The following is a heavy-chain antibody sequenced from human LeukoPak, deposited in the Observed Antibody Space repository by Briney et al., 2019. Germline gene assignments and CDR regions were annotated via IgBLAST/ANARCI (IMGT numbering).Heavy chain of an antibody. V-gene: IGHV4-30-2*01. CDR3: ARVSTPYYGRGNYFDY. J-gene: IGHJ4*02. D-gene: IGHD4-17*01. Sequence: SQTLSLTCAVSGGSISSGGYSWSWIRQPPGKGLEWIGYIYHSGGTYYNPSLKSRVTISVDRSKNQFSLNLSSVTAADTALYYCARVSTPYYGRGNYFDYWGQGTLVTVSS. CDR2: IYHSGGT. CDR1: GGSISSGGYS.